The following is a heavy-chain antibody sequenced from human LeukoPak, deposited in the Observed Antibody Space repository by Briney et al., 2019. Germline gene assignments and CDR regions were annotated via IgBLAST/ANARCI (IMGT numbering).Heavy chain of an antibody. CDR1: GFTFSSHW. D-gene: IGHD3-22*01. Sequence: GGSLRLSCTASGFTFSSHWMYWVRQAPGKGLVWVSRVRTDGTDTTYADSVKGRFTISRDNAKNTLYLQMNSLSAEDTAVYYCARDMGDDSSGSYRFGMDVWGQGTTVTVSS. CDR2: VRTDGTDT. J-gene: IGHJ6*02. CDR3: ARDMGDDSSGSYRFGMDV. V-gene: IGHV3-74*01.